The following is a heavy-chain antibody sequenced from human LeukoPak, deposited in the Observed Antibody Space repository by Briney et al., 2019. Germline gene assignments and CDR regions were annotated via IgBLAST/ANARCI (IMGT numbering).Heavy chain of an antibody. V-gene: IGHV4-38-2*02. Sequence: SETLSLTCTVSGYSINSGYYWGWIRQPPGKGLEWIGSIYHSGTTYYNPSLKSRVTISVDASRSHFSLKLNSVTAADTAVYYCARRMKLAAKGDAFDIWGQGTMVTVSS. CDR3: ARRMKLAAKGDAFDI. CDR1: GYSINSGYY. CDR2: IYHSGTT. D-gene: IGHD2-15*01. J-gene: IGHJ3*02.